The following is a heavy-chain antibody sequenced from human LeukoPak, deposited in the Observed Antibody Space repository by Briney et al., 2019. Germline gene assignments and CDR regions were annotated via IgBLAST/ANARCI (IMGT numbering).Heavy chain of an antibody. J-gene: IGHJ3*02. CDR2: IYYSGST. CDR1: GGSISSSNW. CDR3: ARGSPATHDAFDI. V-gene: IGHV4-4*02. Sequence: SETLSLTCAVSGGSISSSNWWSWVRQPPGKGLEWIGSIYYSGSTNYNPSLKSRVTISVDTSKNQFSLKLSSVTAADTAVYYCARGSPATHDAFDIWGQGTMVTVSS.